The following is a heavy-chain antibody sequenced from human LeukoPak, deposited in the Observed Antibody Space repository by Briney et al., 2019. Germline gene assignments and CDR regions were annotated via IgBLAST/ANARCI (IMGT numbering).Heavy chain of an antibody. CDR3: AREIVAGLGVSFDI. D-gene: IGHD6-19*01. CDR1: GGSISRYY. CDR2: IYPLETT. Sequence: SETLSLTCTVSGGSISRYYWSWIRQPAGKEPEWIGRIYPLETTNYNPSLKSRVAISVDTSKNQFSLKLSSVTAADTAVYYCAREIVAGLGVSFDIWGQGTMVTVSS. V-gene: IGHV4-4*07. J-gene: IGHJ3*02.